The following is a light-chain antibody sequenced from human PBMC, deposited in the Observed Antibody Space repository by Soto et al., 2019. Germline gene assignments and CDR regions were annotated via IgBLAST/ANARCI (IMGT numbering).Light chain of an antibody. V-gene: IGKV3-15*01. J-gene: IGKJ1*01. CDR1: QSISNNY. CDR2: DAS. CDR3: HEYNTWPWT. Sequence: IVLTQSPGTLSLSLGERATLSCRASQSISNNYLAWYQQKPGQAPRLLIYDASNRAAGIPARFSGSGSGTEFILTISSLQSEDFAVYYCHEYNTWPWTFGQGTKVDIK.